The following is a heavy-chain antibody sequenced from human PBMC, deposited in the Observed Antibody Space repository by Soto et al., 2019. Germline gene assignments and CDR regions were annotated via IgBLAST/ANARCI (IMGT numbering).Heavy chain of an antibody. J-gene: IGHJ6*02. CDR3: ARGTLAAAGTYYYYGMDV. CDR1: GGSISSYY. D-gene: IGHD6-13*01. CDR2: IYYSGST. Sequence: PSETLSLTCTVSGGSISSYYWSWIRQPPGKGLEWIGYIYYSGSTNYNPSLKSRVTISVDTSKNQFSLKLSSVTAADTAVYYCARGTLAAAGTYYYYGMDVWGQGTTVTVSS. V-gene: IGHV4-59*01.